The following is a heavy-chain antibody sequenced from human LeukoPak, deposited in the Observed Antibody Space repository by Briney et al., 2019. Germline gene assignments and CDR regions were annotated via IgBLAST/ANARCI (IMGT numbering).Heavy chain of an antibody. CDR3: ARHAVDDILTGYYNPFDY. Sequence: SETLSLTCTVSGGSISSYYWSWIRQPPGKGLEWIGYIYYSGSTNYNPSLKSRVTISVDTSKNQFSLKLSSVTAADTAVYYCARHAVDDILTGYYNPFDYWGQGTLVTVSS. J-gene: IGHJ4*02. D-gene: IGHD3-9*01. CDR2: IYYSGST. V-gene: IGHV4-59*08. CDR1: GGSISSYY.